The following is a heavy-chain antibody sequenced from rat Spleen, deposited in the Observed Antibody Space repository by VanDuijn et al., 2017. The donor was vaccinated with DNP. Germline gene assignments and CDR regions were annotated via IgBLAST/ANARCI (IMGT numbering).Heavy chain of an antibody. J-gene: IGHJ2*01. CDR2: IWNTGGT. D-gene: IGHD1-6*01. CDR3: ARSPWDGYNYFDY. V-gene: IGHV2-41*01. Sequence: QVQLKESGPGLVQPSQTLSLTCTVSGFSLVSFGVSWVRQPPGKGLEWMGVIWNTGGTQYNSVLKSRLIISKDTSKSQVFLKMNSLQTEDTATYSCARSPWDGYNYFDYWGQGVMVTVSS. CDR1: GFSLVSFG.